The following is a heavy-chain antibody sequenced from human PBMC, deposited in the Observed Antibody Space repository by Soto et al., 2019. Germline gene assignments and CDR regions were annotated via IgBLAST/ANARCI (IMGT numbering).Heavy chain of an antibody. CDR2: IIPIPGTA. CDR3: ARSQGSSTSLEIYYYYYYGMDV. J-gene: IGHJ6*02. CDR1: GGTFGSYA. V-gene: IGHV1-69*01. Sequence: QVQLVQSGAEVKKPGSSVKVSCKASGGTFGSYAISWVRQAPGQGLEWMGGIIPIPGTANYAQKFQGRVTSAAVESTSTAYMELSSLRAEDTAVYYCARSQGSSTSLEIYYYYYYGMDVWGQGTTVTVSS. D-gene: IGHD2-2*01.